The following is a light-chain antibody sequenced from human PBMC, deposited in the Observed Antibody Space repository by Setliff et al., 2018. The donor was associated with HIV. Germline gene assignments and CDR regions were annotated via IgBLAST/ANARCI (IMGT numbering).Light chain of an antibody. CDR1: KLGDKY. J-gene: IGLJ1*01. Sequence: SYELTQPPSVSVSPGQTASITCSGDKLGDKYACWYQQKPGQSPVLVIYQDNKRPSGIPERFSGSNSGNTATLTISGTQAMDEADYYCQAWDSSTEVFGTGTKVTVL. CDR2: QDN. V-gene: IGLV3-1*01. CDR3: QAWDSSTEV.